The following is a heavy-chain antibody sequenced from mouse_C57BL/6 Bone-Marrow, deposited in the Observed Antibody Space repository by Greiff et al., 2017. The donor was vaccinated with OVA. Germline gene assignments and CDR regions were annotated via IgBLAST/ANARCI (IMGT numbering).Heavy chain of an antibody. CDR2: ISYDGSN. V-gene: IGHV3-6*01. J-gene: IGHJ2*01. Sequence: EVKLMESGPGLVKPSQSLSLTCSVTGYSITSGYYWNWIRQFPGDKLEWMGYISYDGSNNYNPSLKNRISITRDTSKNQFFLKLNSVTTEDTATYYCARGERDVFDYWGQGTTLTVSS. D-gene: IGHD3-3*01. CDR3: ARGERDVFDY. CDR1: GYSITSGYY.